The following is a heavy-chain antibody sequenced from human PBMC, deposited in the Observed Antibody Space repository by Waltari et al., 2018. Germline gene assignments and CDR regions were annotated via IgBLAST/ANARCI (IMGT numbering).Heavy chain of an antibody. V-gene: IGHV3-74*01. CDR2: IKSDGSGA. CDR3: ARDDSLWPHYFDH. J-gene: IGHJ4*02. Sequence: EVQLVESGGGLIQPGGSLRLSCEASGFAFSSHWMHWVRHSPGEGLVWVARIKSDGSGAGYADSVKGRVIISRDNAKDTLYLQMNSLKVEDTAMYYCARDDSLWPHYFDHWGQGTLVTVSS. CDR1: GFAFSSHW. D-gene: IGHD2-21*01.